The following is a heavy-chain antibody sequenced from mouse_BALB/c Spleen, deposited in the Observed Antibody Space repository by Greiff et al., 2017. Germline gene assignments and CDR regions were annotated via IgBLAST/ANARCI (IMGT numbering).Heavy chain of an antibody. CDR2: IYPYNGGT. Sequence: EVQLVESGPELVKPGASVKISCKASGYTFTDYNMHWVKQSHGKSLEWIGYIYPYNGGTGYNQKFKSKATLTVDNSSSTAYMELRSLTSEDSAVYYCARDYRYDGVDYWGQGTTLTVSS. V-gene: IGHV1S29*02. D-gene: IGHD2-14*01. CDR3: ARDYRYDGVDY. J-gene: IGHJ2*01. CDR1: GYTFTDYN.